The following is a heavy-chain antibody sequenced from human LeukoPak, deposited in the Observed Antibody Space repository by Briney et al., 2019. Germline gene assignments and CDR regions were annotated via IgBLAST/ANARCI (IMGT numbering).Heavy chain of an antibody. V-gene: IGHV3-21*01. D-gene: IGHD5-18*01. Sequence: GGSLRLSCGASGFTFSSYSMNWVRQAPGKGLEWVSSITSSSSYIYYADSVKGRFTISRDNSKNTLYLQMNSLRAEDTAVYYCARTAMAPYFDYWGQGTLVTVSS. CDR1: GFTFSSYS. CDR2: ITSSSSYI. J-gene: IGHJ4*02. CDR3: ARTAMAPYFDY.